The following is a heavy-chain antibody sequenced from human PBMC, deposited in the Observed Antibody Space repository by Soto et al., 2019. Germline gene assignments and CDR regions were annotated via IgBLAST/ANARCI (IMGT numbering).Heavy chain of an antibody. CDR3: ARGPWVIWPPAAYVN. V-gene: IGHV4-30-4*01. J-gene: IGHJ4*02. CDR1: GGSISSGDYY. D-gene: IGHD3-22*01. Sequence: SETLSLTCTVSGGSISSGDYYWSWIRQPPGKGPEWIGYIYYSGSTYYNPSLKSRVTISVDTSKNQFSLKLSSVTAADTAMYYRARGPWVIWPPAAYVNWGQGTLVTVSS. CDR2: IYYSGST.